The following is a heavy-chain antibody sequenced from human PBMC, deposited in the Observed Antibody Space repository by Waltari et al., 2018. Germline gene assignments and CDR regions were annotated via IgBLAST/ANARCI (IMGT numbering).Heavy chain of an antibody. V-gene: IGHV1-2*06. Sequence: QVQLVQSGAEVKKPGASVKVSCKASGYTFTGYYMHWVRQAPGQGLEWMGRINPNSGGTNYARKFQDRVTMTRDTSISTADMELSRLRSDDTAVYYCARGGQPPPHKINPIDYWGQGTLVTVSS. CDR3: ARGGQPPPHKINPIDY. CDR1: GYTFTGYY. CDR2: INPNSGGT. D-gene: IGHD3-16*01. J-gene: IGHJ4*02.